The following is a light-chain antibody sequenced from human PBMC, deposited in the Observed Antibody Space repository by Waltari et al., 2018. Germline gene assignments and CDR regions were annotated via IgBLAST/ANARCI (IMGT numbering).Light chain of an antibody. J-gene: IGLJ2*01. CDR1: SLRSYY. V-gene: IGLV3-19*01. CDR3: NSRDSSGNHLV. CDR2: GKD. Sequence: SSELTQDPAVSVALGQTVRLTCQGASLRSYYASCYQQKPGQAPLLVIYGKDNRPSGIPDRFSGSSSGNTASLTITGAQAEDEADYYCNSRDSSGNHLVFGGGTKLTVL.